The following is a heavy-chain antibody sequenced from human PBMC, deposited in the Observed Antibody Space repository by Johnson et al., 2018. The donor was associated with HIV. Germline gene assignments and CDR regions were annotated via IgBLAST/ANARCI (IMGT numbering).Heavy chain of an antibody. Sequence: VQLVESGGGVVQPGRSLRLSCVASGFMFSSFGIHWVRQAPGQGLEWVSGINWNGGSTGYADSVKGRFTISRDNAKNSLYLQMNSLRTEDTALYYCAKDASGSYSRAQSISDAFDIWGQGTMVTVSS. J-gene: IGHJ3*02. V-gene: IGHV3-20*04. CDR2: INWNGGST. CDR1: GFMFSSFG. D-gene: IGHD1-26*01. CDR3: AKDASGSYSRAQSISDAFDI.